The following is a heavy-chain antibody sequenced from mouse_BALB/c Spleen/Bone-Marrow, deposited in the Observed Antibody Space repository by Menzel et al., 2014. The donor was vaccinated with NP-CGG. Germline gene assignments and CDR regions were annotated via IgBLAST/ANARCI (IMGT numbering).Heavy chain of an antibody. CDR3: ARHYGYGAMDY. J-gene: IGHJ4*01. V-gene: IGHV5-12-1*01. Sequence: EVKLMESGGGLVKPGGSLKLSCAASGFAFSSYDMSWVRQTPEKRLEWVAYISSGGGSTYYPDTVKGRFTISRDNAENTLYLQMSSLKSEDTAMYYCARHYGYGAMDYWGQGTSVTVSS. CDR1: GFAFSSYD. CDR2: ISSGGGST. D-gene: IGHD1-2*01.